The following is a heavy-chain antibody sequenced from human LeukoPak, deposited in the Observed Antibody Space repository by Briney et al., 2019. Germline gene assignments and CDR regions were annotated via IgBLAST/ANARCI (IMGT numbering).Heavy chain of an antibody. J-gene: IGHJ4*02. CDR1: GFTFSSYG. Sequence: PGGSLRLSCAASGFTFSSYGMHWVRQAPGKGLEWVSSISSSSHYLYYADSVKGRFTISRDNAKNSPYLQMNSLRAEDTAVYYCARELNYYDSSGTFDYWGQGTLVTVSS. CDR2: ISSSSHYL. D-gene: IGHD3-22*01. CDR3: ARELNYYDSSGTFDY. V-gene: IGHV3-21*01.